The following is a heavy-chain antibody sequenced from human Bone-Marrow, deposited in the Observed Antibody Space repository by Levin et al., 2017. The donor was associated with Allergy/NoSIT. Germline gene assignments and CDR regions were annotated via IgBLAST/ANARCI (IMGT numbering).Heavy chain of an antibody. D-gene: IGHD6-19*01. CDR1: GFTFRSYA. Sequence: LAGGSLRLSCSASGFTFRSYAMNWVRQAPGKGLEWVSYISGSGGTSYYADSVKVRFTISRDNAKNTLYLQMNSLRDEDTAVYYCARNLQASDRRGWGRPYDYWGQGTLVTVSS. J-gene: IGHJ4*02. CDR3: ARNLQASDRRGWGRPYDY. CDR2: ISGSGGTS. V-gene: IGHV3-48*02.